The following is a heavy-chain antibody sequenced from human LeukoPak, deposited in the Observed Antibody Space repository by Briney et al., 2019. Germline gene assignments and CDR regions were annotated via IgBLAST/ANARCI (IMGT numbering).Heavy chain of an antibody. Sequence: SETLSLTCTVSGGSISSYYWSWIRQPPGKGLEWIGCIYYSGSTNYNPSLQSRVTISVATSKNQFSLKLSSVTAADTALYYCARDRASAGGFDYWGQGTLVTVSS. J-gene: IGHJ4*02. CDR2: IYYSGST. CDR1: GGSISSYY. V-gene: IGHV4-59*01. CDR3: ARDRASAGGFDY. D-gene: IGHD2-15*01.